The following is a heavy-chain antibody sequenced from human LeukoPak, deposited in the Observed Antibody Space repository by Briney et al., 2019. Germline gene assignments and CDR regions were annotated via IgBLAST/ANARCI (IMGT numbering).Heavy chain of an antibody. V-gene: IGHV3-53*01. J-gene: IGHJ4*02. D-gene: IGHD6-19*01. CDR3: AGATKWLAHDF. Sequence: PGRSLRLSCAASGFTFSRYWMTWVRRAAGKGWEWVSTIFDAGRITYADSVKGRFTISRDNSKNTLFFQMNSLRADDTAVYYCAGATKWLAHDFWGQGTLVTVSS. CDR1: GFTFSRYW. CDR2: IFDAGRI.